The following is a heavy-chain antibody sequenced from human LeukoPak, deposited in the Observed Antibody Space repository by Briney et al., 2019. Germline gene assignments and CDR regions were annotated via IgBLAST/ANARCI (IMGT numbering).Heavy chain of an antibody. J-gene: IGHJ4*02. CDR1: GYTFTGYY. CDR3: AGDRPPLDY. Sequence: GASVKVSCKASGYTFTGYYMHWVRQAPGQGLEWMGWINPNSGGTNYAQKFQGRVTMTRDTSISTAYMELSSLRSEDTAVYYCAGDRPPLDYWGQGTLVTVSS. V-gene: IGHV1-2*02. CDR2: INPNSGGT.